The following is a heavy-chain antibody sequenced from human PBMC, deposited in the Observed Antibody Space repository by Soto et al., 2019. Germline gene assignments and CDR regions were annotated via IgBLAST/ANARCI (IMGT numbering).Heavy chain of an antibody. CDR2: INPSGGST. Sequence: ASVKVSFKASGGTFSSYAISWVRQAPGQGLEWMGIINPSGGSTSYAQKFQGRVTMTRDTSTSTVYMELSSLRSEDTAVYYCARITYYDYIWGSYRSGYWGQGTLVTVSS. CDR1: GGTFSSYA. CDR3: ARITYYDYIWGSYRSGY. D-gene: IGHD3-16*02. V-gene: IGHV1-46*03. J-gene: IGHJ4*02.